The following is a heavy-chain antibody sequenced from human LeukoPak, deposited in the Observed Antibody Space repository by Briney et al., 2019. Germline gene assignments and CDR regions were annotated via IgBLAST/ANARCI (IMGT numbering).Heavy chain of an antibody. CDR2: MSDSGGRT. CDR1: GITLSNYG. V-gene: IGHV3-23*01. D-gene: IGHD3-22*01. CDR3: AKRGVVIRVILVGFHKEAYYFDS. Sequence: HPGGSLRLSCAVSGITLSNYGMSWVRQAPGKGLEWVAGMSDSGGRTNYADSVKGRFTISRDNPKNTLYLQMNSLRAEDTAVYFCAKRGVVIRVILVGFHKEAYYFDSWGQGALVTVSS. J-gene: IGHJ4*02.